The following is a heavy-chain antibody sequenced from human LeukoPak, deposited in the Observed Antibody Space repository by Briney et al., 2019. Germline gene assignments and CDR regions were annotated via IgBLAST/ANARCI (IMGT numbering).Heavy chain of an antibody. J-gene: IGHJ1*01. V-gene: IGHV1-8*01. D-gene: IGHD6-19*01. CDR2: INPNNGNT. Sequence: GASVKVSCKASGYTFTSYDINWVRQATGQGLEWMGWINPNNGNTHHAQKFQGRVTLTRNTSISTANMELSSLRSEDTAVYYCTRGGPVAGTHKYFQHWGQGTLVTVSS. CDR3: TRGGPVAGTHKYFQH. CDR1: GYTFTSYD.